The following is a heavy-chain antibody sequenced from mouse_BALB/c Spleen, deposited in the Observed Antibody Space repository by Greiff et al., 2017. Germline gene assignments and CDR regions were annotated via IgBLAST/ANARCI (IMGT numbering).Heavy chain of an antibody. CDR3: VAWAMDY. V-gene: IGHV10-1*02. J-gene: IGHJ4*01. CDR2: IRSKSNNYAT. CDR1: GFTFNTYA. Sequence: EVQGVESGGGLVQPKGSLKLSCAASGFTFNTYAMNWVRQAPGKGLEWVARIRSKSNNYATYYADSVKDRFTISRDDSQSMLYLQMNNLKTEDTAMYYCVAWAMDYWGQGTSVTVSS.